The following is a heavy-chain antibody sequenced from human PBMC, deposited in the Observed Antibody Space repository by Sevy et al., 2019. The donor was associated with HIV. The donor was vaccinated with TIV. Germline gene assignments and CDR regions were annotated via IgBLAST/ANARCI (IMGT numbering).Heavy chain of an antibody. V-gene: IGHV4-38-2*02. J-gene: IGHJ6*03. Sequence: SETLSLTCAVSGYSISSGYYWGWIRQPPGKGLEWIGSIYYSGSTYYNPSLKSRFTISVDTSKNQFSLKLSSVTAADTAVYYCARDLGSGWPDYYYYYMDVWGKGTTVTVSS. CDR3: ARDLGSGWPDYYYYYMDV. D-gene: IGHD6-19*01. CDR2: IYYSGST. CDR1: GYSISSGYY.